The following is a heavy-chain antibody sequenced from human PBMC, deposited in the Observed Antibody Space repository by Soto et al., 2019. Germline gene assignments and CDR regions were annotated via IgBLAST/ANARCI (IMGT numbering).Heavy chain of an antibody. Sequence: ASVKVSCKASGYTFASYAMHWVRQAPGQRLEWMGWINAGNGNTKYSQKFQGRVTITRDTSASTAYMELSSLRSEDTAVYYCARHGRAGGSPPGFEYCGQGTQVTVSS. CDR1: GYTFASYA. CDR3: ARHGRAGGSPPGFEY. D-gene: IGHD2-15*01. V-gene: IGHV1-3*01. J-gene: IGHJ4*02. CDR2: INAGNGNT.